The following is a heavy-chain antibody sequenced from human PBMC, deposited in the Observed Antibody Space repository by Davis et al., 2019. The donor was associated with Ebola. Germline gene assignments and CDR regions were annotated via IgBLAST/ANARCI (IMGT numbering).Heavy chain of an antibody. CDR1: GFTFSTYW. CDR3: ARGRTVTNNWFDS. J-gene: IGHJ5*01. V-gene: IGHV3-74*01. Sequence: SLKISCVASGFTFSTYWMHWVRQAPGKGLVWVSRIEGDGTTKTYADSVKGRFTISRDNAKNTVYLQMSNLRADDTAVYYCARGRTVTNNWFDSWGRGTLVTVSP. D-gene: IGHD4-17*01. CDR2: IEGDGTTK.